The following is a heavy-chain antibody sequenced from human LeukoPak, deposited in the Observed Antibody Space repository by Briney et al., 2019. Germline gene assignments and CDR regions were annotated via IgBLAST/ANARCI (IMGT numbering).Heavy chain of an antibody. Sequence: GGSLRLSRAASGFTFGSYWMSWVRQAPGKRLDWVATIKEDGSDKYYVDSVKGRFTISRDNVKKSVYLQMNSLRAEDTAVYFCAREKNLGTWGQGTLVTVSS. V-gene: IGHV3-7*05. CDR1: GFTFGSYW. CDR3: AREKNLGT. CDR2: IKEDGSDK. D-gene: IGHD1-14*01. J-gene: IGHJ4*02.